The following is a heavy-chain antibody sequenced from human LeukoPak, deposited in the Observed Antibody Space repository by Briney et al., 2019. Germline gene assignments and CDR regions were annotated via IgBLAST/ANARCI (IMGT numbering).Heavy chain of an antibody. Sequence: GGSLRLSCAASGFTFSSYAMSWVRQAPGKGLEWVSAISGSGGSTYYADSVKGRFTISRDNSKNTLYLQMNSLRAEDTAVYYCAKGLGVSYGDQWVLDYWGQGTLVTVSS. D-gene: IGHD4-17*01. CDR3: AKGLGVSYGDQWVLDY. CDR1: GFTFSSYA. J-gene: IGHJ4*02. CDR2: ISGSGGST. V-gene: IGHV3-23*01.